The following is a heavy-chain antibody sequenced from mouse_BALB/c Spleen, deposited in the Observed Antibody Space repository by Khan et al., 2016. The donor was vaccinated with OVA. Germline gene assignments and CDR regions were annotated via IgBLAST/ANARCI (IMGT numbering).Heavy chain of an antibody. CDR2: IWSVGST. D-gene: IGHD2-4*01. J-gene: IGHJ3*01. V-gene: IGHV2-2*02. CDR3: ARNYDYDEGLAY. CDR1: GFSLTSYG. Sequence: QVQLQQSGPGLVQPSQSLSITCTVSGFSLTSYGVHWVRQSPGKGLEWLGVIWSVGSTDYNAAFISRLYISKDNSKSQAFFKMNSLQANDTAIYYCARNYDYDEGLAYWGQGTLVTVSA.